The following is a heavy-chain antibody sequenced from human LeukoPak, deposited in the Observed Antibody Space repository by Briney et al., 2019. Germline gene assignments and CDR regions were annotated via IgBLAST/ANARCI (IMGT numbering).Heavy chain of an antibody. V-gene: IGHV3-30*18. CDR1: GFTFSSYG. Sequence: GGSLRLSCAASGFTFSSYGMHWVRQAPAKGLEWVAIKSYDGSNKYYADSVKGRFTISRDNSKNTLYLQMNSLRAEDTAVYYCAKSTTVTQRGYFDYWGQGTLVTVSS. J-gene: IGHJ4*02. CDR2: KSYDGSNK. CDR3: AKSTTVTQRGYFDY. D-gene: IGHD4-17*01.